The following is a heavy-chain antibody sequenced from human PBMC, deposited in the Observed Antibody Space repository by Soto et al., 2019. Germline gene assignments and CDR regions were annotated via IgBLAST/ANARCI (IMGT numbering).Heavy chain of an antibody. J-gene: IGHJ4*02. D-gene: IGHD2-8*01. CDR1: GGTFSSYA. Sequence: QVQLVQSGAEVKKPGSSVKVSCKASGGTFSSYAISWVRQAPGQGLEWMGGLIPIFGTANYAQKFQGRVTITADESTSTAYMELSSLRSEDTAVYYCARDEGYCTNGVCYTNFDYWGQGTLVTVSS. CDR3: ARDEGYCTNGVCYTNFDY. V-gene: IGHV1-69*01. CDR2: LIPIFGTA.